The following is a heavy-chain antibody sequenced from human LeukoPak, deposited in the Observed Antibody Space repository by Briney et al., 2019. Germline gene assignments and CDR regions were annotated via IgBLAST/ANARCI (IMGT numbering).Heavy chain of an antibody. CDR1: GFSVSDYG. CDR3: ATLVEIGGY. Sequence: GGSLRLSCAASGFSVSDYGMHWVRQAPGKGLEWVAFMRHDEYKEYYSDSVKGRFTISRDNSRNTLSLQMNSLRAEDTALYYCATLVEIGGYWGQGTLVTVSS. D-gene: IGHD2-21*01. J-gene: IGHJ4*02. V-gene: IGHV3-30*02. CDR2: MRHDEYKE.